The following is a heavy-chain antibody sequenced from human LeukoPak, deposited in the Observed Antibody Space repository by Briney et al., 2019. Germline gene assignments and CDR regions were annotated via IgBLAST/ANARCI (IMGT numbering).Heavy chain of an antibody. CDR3: AELGITMIGGV. D-gene: IGHD3-10*02. Sequence: GGSLRLSCAASGFTFSDYWMSWVRQAPGKGLEGVAHIEKKGSEKRYVDSVKGRFTISRDNAKNSLYLQMNSLRAEDTAVYYCAELGITMIGGVWGKGTTVTISS. CDR2: IEKKGSEK. CDR1: GFTFSDYW. J-gene: IGHJ6*04. V-gene: IGHV3-7*01.